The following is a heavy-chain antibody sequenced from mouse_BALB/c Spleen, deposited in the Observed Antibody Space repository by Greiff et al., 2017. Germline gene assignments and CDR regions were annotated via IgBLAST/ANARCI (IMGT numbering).Heavy chain of an antibody. J-gene: IGHJ4*01. CDR1: GFTFTDYY. Sequence: EVQLQQSGGGLVQPGGSLRLSCATSGFTFTDYYMSWVRQPPGKALEWLGFIRNKANGYTTEYSASVKGRFTISRDNSQSILYLQMNTLRAEDSATYYCARRGYFYAMDYWGQGTSVTVSS. CDR3: ARRGYFYAMDY. D-gene: IGHD3-1*01. CDR2: IRNKANGYTT. V-gene: IGHV7-3*02.